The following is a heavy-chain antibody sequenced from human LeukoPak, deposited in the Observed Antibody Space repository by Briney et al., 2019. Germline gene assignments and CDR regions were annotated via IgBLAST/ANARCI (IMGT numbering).Heavy chain of an antibody. CDR1: GFAFSSYA. D-gene: IGHD4-17*01. Sequence: PGGSLRLSCAASGFAFSSYAMHRVRQAPGKGLEWVSTISIIGGSTYYADSVKGRFTISRDNSKNTLFLQMNSLSAEDTAVYYCAKPPFTYGDLIYFDYWGQGTLVTVSS. CDR3: AKPPFTYGDLIYFDY. J-gene: IGHJ4*02. CDR2: ISIIGGST. V-gene: IGHV3-23*01.